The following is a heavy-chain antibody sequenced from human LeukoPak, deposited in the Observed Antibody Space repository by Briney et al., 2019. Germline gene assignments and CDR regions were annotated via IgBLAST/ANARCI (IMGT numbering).Heavy chain of an antibody. CDR2: THISGST. CDR3: VRGARMGYDSSGYYAY. CDR1: GGPINSYY. V-gene: IGHV4-4*07. J-gene: IGHJ4*02. Sequence: SETLSLTCTVTGGPINSYYWSWIRQPAGKRLEWIGRTHISGSTNYNPSLKSRVTMSVDTSKNQFSLKLSSVTAADTAVYYCVRGARMGYDSSGYYAYWGQGTLVTVSS. D-gene: IGHD3-22*01.